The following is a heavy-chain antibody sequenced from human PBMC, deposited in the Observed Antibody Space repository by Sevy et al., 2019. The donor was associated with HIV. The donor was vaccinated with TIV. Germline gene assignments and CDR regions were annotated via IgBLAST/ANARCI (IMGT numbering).Heavy chain of an antibody. D-gene: IGHD1-26*01. CDR3: TTDPAPCSDTSTYSYLCPVAY. V-gene: IGHV3-15*07. J-gene: IGHJ4*02. Sequence: GGSLRLSCAASGVSFSNAWMNWVRQAPGKGLEWVGHIKCTIDGGPTPRYAAPVSDRFTISKDYSSDTLNVHLQMNSVRTEDTAVYYCTTDPAPCSDTSTYSYLCPVAYWGQGTLVTVSS. CDR2: IKCTIDGGPTP. CDR1: GVSFSNAW.